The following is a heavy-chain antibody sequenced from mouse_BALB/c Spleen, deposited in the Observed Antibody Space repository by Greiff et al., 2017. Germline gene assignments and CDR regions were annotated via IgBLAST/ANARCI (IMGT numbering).Heavy chain of an antibody. V-gene: IGHV1-63*01. CDR3: ARGGLRGAMDY. CDR2: IYPGSGNT. CDR1: GYAFTNYW. Sequence: QVQLQQSGAELVRPGTSVKISCKASGYAFTNYWLGWVKQRPGHGLEWIGDIYPGSGNTYYNEKFKGKATLTADKSSSTAYMQLSSLTSEDSAVYFCARGGLRGAMDYWGQGTSVTVSS. D-gene: IGHD2-4*01. J-gene: IGHJ4*01.